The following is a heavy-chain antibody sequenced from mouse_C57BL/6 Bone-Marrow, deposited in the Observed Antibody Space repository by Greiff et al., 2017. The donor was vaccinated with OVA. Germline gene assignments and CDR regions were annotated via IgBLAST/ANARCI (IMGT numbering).Heavy chain of an antibody. V-gene: IGHV1-26*01. CDR2: INPNNGGT. Sequence: EVKLQQSGPELVKPGASVKISCKASGYTFTDYYMNWVKQSHGKSLEWIGDINPNNGGTSYNQKFKGKATLTVDKSSSTAYMELRSLTSEDSAVYYCARLVGQITTVDYWGQGTTLTVSS. CDR3: ARLVGQITTVDY. J-gene: IGHJ2*01. D-gene: IGHD1-1*01. CDR1: GYTFTDYY.